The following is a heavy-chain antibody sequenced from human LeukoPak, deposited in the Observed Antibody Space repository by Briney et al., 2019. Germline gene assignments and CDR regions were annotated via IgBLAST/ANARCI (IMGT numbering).Heavy chain of an antibody. D-gene: IGHD3-16*02. CDR1: GFNFRSCA. CDR2: ISGSGDIT. Sequence: GGSLRLSCAASGFNFRSCAMCWVRQAPGKGLEWISAISGSGDITYYTDSMKGRFTISRDNSKNALYLQMNSLRADDTAVYYCAKETKERFGELSPDWGQGILVTVSS. J-gene: IGHJ4*02. CDR3: AKETKERFGELSPD. V-gene: IGHV3-23*01.